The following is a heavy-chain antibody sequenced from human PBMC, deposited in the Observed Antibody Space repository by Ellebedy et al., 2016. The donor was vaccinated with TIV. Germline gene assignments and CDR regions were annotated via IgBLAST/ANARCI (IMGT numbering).Heavy chain of an antibody. D-gene: IGHD3-22*01. Sequence: PGGSLRLSCAASGFTFSNYEITWVRQAPGKGLEWISYISSGGLTISYADSVRGRFTISRDNAKDSLFLQMNSLRVEDTAIYYCALLYHYYDSSGYPPDYWGQGTLVTVAS. J-gene: IGHJ4*02. CDR3: ALLYHYYDSSGYPPDY. CDR2: ISSGGLTI. CDR1: GFTFSNYE. V-gene: IGHV3-48*03.